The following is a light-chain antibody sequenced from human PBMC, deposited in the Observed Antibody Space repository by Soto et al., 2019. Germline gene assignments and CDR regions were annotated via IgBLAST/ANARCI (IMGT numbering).Light chain of an antibody. CDR1: QGIKNY. V-gene: IGKV1-27*01. CDR2: AAS. Sequence: NQYPSSLSASIGDRVIITCRASQGIKNYLAWYQQKPGEIPKLLIYAASTLESGIPPRFSGSGSGTDFTLTINNLQPEDVATYYCQRYYNAPFTFGGGTNVAIK. CDR3: QRYYNAPFT. J-gene: IGKJ4*01.